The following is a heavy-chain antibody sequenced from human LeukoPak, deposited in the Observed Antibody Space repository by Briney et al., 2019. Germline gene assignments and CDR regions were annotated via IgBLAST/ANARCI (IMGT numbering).Heavy chain of an antibody. CDR3: ARQSHRGTGGFYCSSTSCYPYYFDY. V-gene: IGHV4-59*08. J-gene: IGHJ4*02. D-gene: IGHD2-2*01. Sequence: SETLSLTCTVSGGSISSYYWSWIRQPPGKGLEWIGNIYYSGSTNYSPSLESRVTMSVDTSKKQFSLKLRSVTAADTAVYYCARQSHRGTGGFYCSSTSCYPYYFDYWGQGTLVTVSS. CDR1: GGSISSYY. CDR2: IYYSGST.